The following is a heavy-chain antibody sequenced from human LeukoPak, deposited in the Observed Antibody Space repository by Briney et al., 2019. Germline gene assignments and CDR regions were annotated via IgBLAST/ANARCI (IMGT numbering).Heavy chain of an antibody. J-gene: IGHJ4*02. CDR2: ISNSGIT. CDR1: GGSISTYY. V-gene: IGHV4-59*01. CDR3: ARSGGYSSSWSL. D-gene: IGHD6-13*01. Sequence: PSETLSLTCTVSGGSISTYYWNWIRQPPGQGLEWIGYISNSGITTYNPSHKSRVTISVDSSKSQFSLKLNSVTAADTAVYYCARSGGYSSSWSLWGQGTLVTVSS.